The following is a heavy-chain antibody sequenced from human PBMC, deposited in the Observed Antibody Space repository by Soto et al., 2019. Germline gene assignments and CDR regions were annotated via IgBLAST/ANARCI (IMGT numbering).Heavy chain of an antibody. J-gene: IGHJ4*02. D-gene: IGHD3-3*01. CDR2: ISAYNGNT. Sequence: QVQLVQSGAEVKKPGASVKVSCKASGYTFTSYGISWVRQAPGQGLEWMGWISAYNGNTNYAQKLQGRVTMTTDTSTSTAYMELRSLRSDDTAVYYCARDPETHYDFWSGYSFDYWGQGTLVTVSS. CDR3: ARDPETHYDFWSGYSFDY. V-gene: IGHV1-18*04. CDR1: GYTFTSYG.